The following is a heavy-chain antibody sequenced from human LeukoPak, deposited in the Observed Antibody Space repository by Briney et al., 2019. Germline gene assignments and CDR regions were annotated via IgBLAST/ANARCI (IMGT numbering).Heavy chain of an antibody. V-gene: IGHV3-20*04. Sequence: GGSLRLSCAASGFTFSDYYMSWIRQAPGKGLKWVSGINWNGGSTGYADSVEGRFTISRDNAKNSQYLQMNSLSVEDTALYYCARAQTYGDSRLLLDYWGQGTLVTVSS. CDR2: INWNGGST. J-gene: IGHJ4*02. CDR3: ARAQTYGDSRLLLDY. D-gene: IGHD4-17*01. CDR1: GFTFSDYY.